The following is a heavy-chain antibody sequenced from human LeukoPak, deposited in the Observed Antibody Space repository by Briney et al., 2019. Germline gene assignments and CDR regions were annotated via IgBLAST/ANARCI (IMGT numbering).Heavy chain of an antibody. J-gene: IGHJ3*02. V-gene: IGHV4-39*01. CDR3: AGGAFDI. CDR1: GGSISSSSYY. Sequence: ETLSLTCTVSGGSISSSSYYWGWIRQPPGKGLEWIGSIYYSGSTYYNPSLKSRVPISVDTSKNQFTLKLSTVTAADTAVYYCAGGAFDIWGQGTMVTVSS. CDR2: IYYSGST. D-gene: IGHD3-16*01.